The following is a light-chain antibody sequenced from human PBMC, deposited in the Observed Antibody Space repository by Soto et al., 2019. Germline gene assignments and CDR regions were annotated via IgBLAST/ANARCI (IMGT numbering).Light chain of an antibody. V-gene: IGKV3-20*01. J-gene: IGKJ2*01. Sequence: EIVLTQSPGTLSLSLGESATLSCRASQSVNSGYVGWYQQKPGQAPRLLIYGASSRATGIPDRFSGTGSGTDFTLTISRLEPDGFAVYYCQHYGNSPLSFGQGTKLEIK. CDR2: GAS. CDR1: QSVNSGY. CDR3: QHYGNSPLS.